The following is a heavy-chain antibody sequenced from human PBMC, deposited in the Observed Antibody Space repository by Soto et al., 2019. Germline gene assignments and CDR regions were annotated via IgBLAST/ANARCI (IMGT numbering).Heavy chain of an antibody. D-gene: IGHD4-17*01. Sequence: ASVKVSCKASGYTFTGYYMHWVRQAPGQGLEWMGWINPNSGGTNYAQKFQGWVTMTRDTSISTAYMELSRLRSDDTAVYYCARGSYGDYYYHMDVWGKGTTVTLSS. V-gene: IGHV1-2*04. CDR1: GYTFTGYY. CDR3: ARGSYGDYYYHMDV. CDR2: INPNSGGT. J-gene: IGHJ6*03.